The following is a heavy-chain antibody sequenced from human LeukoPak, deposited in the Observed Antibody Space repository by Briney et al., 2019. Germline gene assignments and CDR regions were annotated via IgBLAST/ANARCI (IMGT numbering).Heavy chain of an antibody. CDR3: AKDYPIFGVVISHFDY. D-gene: IGHD3-3*01. J-gene: IGHJ4*02. Sequence: PGGSLRLSCAASGFTFSSYSMNWVRQAPGKGLEWVSSISSSSSYIYYADSVKGRFTISRDNSKNTLYLQMNSLRAEDTAVYYCAKDYPIFGVVISHFDYWGQGTLVTVSS. CDR2: ISSSSSYI. CDR1: GFTFSSYS. V-gene: IGHV3-21*01.